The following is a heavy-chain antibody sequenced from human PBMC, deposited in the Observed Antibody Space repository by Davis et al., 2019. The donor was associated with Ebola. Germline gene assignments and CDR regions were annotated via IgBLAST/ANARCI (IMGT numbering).Heavy chain of an antibody. J-gene: IGHJ4*02. Sequence: SVQVSCKAVGDSLSSYAMIWVRHAPGQGLEWMGGIIPVVRTANYAQTFQGRVTITADESTRTAYMVLNGMRSEDTAVYYCAHLGPQRYCSGGGCHGYLDYWGQGTLVTVSS. CDR1: GDSLSSYA. CDR2: IIPVVRTA. V-gene: IGHV1-69*13. D-gene: IGHD2-15*01. CDR3: AHLGPQRYCSGGGCHGYLDY.